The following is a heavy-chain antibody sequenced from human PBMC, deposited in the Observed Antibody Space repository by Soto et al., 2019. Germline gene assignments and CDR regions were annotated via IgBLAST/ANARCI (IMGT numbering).Heavy chain of an antibody. J-gene: IGHJ5*02. Sequence: ASVKVSCKASGYTFTSYYMHWVRQAPGQGLEWMGIINPSGGSTSYAQKFQGRVTISVDTSKNQFSLKLSSVTAADTAVYYCARQDWDNWFDPWGQGTLVTVSS. CDR2: INPSGGST. D-gene: IGHD3-9*01. V-gene: IGHV1-46*01. CDR1: GYTFTSYY. CDR3: ARQDWDNWFDP.